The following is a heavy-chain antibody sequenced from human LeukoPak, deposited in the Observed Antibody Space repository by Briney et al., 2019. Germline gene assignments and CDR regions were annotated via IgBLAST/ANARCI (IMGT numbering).Heavy chain of an antibody. CDR1: GYTFTGYY. CDR3: ARVPRCGSGGSCPFQTYYYYGMDV. J-gene: IGHJ6*02. Sequence: ASVKVSCKAPGYTFTGYYMHWVRQAPGQGLEWMGWINPNSGGTNYAQKFQGRVTMTRDTSISTAYMELSRLRSDDTAVYYCARVPRCGSGGSCPFQTYYYYGMDVWGQGTTVTVSS. V-gene: IGHV1-2*02. CDR2: INPNSGGT. D-gene: IGHD2-15*01.